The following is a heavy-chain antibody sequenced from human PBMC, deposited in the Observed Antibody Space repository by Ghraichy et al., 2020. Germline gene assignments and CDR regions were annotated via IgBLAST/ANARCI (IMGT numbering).Heavy chain of an antibody. J-gene: IGHJ3*01. CDR3: VRESVVVAPDVMDDAFDF. Sequence: GGSLRLSCAASGFTFDRHYMSWVRQAPGKGLEWVANIKQHGNEQFYVDSVKGRFTVSRDNANNLLYLQMNSLRAEDTAVYYCVRESVVVAPDVMDDAFDFWGQGTMVTVSS. CDR1: GFTFDRHY. CDR2: IKQHGNEQ. D-gene: IGHD3-16*01. V-gene: IGHV3-7*03.